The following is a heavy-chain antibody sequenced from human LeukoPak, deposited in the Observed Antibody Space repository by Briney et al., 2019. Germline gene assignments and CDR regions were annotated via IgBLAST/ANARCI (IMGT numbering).Heavy chain of an antibody. CDR3: ARPRYSYGYGHYYYYMDV. V-gene: IGHV1-8*02. D-gene: IGHD5-18*01. Sequence: GASVKVSCKASGYTFTSYGISWVRQAPGQGLEWMGWMNPNSGNTGYAQKFQGRVTMTRNTSISTAYMELSSLRSEDTAVYYCARPRYSYGYGHYYYYMDVWGKGTTVTISS. J-gene: IGHJ6*03. CDR1: GYTFTSYG. CDR2: MNPNSGNT.